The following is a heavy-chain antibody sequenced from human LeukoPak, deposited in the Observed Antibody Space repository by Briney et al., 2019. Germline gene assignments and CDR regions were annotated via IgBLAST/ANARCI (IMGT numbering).Heavy chain of an antibody. D-gene: IGHD3-3*01. CDR1: GGSISSGDYY. CDR3: ARVVFPFGVVIRTPGTFDY. Sequence: PSQTLSLTCTVSGGSISSGDYYWSWIRQPPGKGLEWIGYIYYSGSTYYNPSLKSRVTISVDTSKNQFSLKLSSVTAADTAVYYCARVVFPFGVVIRTPGTFDYWGQGTLVTVSS. V-gene: IGHV4-30-4*08. J-gene: IGHJ4*02. CDR2: IYYSGST.